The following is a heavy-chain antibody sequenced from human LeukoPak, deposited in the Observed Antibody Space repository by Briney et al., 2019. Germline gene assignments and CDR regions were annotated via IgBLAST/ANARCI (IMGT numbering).Heavy chain of an antibody. CDR2: IYCSGST. D-gene: IGHD6-19*01. Sequence: SETLSLTCTVSGGSISSSSYYWGWLRQPPGKGLEWIGSIYCSGSTYYNPSLKSRVTISVDTSKNQFSLKLSSVTAADTAVYYCARLKGYSSGWYPSYYFDYWGQGTLVTVSS. V-gene: IGHV4-39*01. CDR3: ARLKGYSSGWYPSYYFDY. J-gene: IGHJ4*02. CDR1: GGSISSSSYY.